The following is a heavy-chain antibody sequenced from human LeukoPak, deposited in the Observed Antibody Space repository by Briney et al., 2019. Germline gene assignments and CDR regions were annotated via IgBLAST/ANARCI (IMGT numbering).Heavy chain of an antibody. V-gene: IGHV3-30*03. J-gene: IGHJ1*01. CDR3: ASRFVVVTAVPFQH. CDR1: GFTFSSYG. CDR2: ISYDGSNK. Sequence: GGSLRLSCAASGFTFSSYGMHWVRQAPGKGLEWVAVISYDGSNKYYADSVKGRFTISRDNSKNTLYLQMNSLRAEDTAVYYCASRFVVVTAVPFQHWGQGTLVTVSS. D-gene: IGHD2-21*02.